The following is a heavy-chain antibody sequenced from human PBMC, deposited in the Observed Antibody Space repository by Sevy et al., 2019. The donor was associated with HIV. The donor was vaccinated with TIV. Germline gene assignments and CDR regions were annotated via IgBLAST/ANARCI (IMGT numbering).Heavy chain of an antibody. Sequence: GGSLRLSCAASGFTIDEYAMHWVRQAPGKGLEWVSGISWNSGSIGYADSVKGRFTISRDNAKNSLYLQMNSLRAEDTALYYCAKAYSSSPKDRFDYWGQGTLVTVSS. CDR3: AKAYSSSPKDRFDY. D-gene: IGHD6-13*01. J-gene: IGHJ4*02. CDR1: GFTIDEYA. V-gene: IGHV3-9*01. CDR2: ISWNSGSI.